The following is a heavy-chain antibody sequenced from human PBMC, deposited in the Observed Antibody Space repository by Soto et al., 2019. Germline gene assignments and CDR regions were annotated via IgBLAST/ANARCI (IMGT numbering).Heavy chain of an antibody. V-gene: IGHV4-30-4*01. CDR1: GGSTSSGDYY. D-gene: IGHD3-10*01. CDR3: ARGIGYYYGSGSYDYYFDY. J-gene: IGHJ4*02. Sequence: SETLSLTCTVSGGSTSSGDYYWSWIRQPPGKGLEWIGYIYYSGSTYYNPSLKSRVTISVDTSKNQFSLKLSSVTAADTAVYYCARGIGYYYGSGSYDYYFDYWGQGTLVTVSS. CDR2: IYYSGST.